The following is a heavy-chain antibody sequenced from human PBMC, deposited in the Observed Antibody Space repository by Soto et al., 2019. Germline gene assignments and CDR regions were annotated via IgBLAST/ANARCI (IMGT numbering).Heavy chain of an antibody. CDR3: ASRTYSSGWYVYYYGMDV. CDR1: GGSISSYY. Sequence: SETLSLTCTVSGGSISSYYWSWIRQPPGKGLEWIGYIYYSGSTNYNPSLKSRVTISVDTSKNQFSLKLSSVTAADTAVYYCASRTYSSGWYVYYYGMDVWGQGTTVTVSS. J-gene: IGHJ6*02. CDR2: IYYSGST. V-gene: IGHV4-59*12. D-gene: IGHD6-19*01.